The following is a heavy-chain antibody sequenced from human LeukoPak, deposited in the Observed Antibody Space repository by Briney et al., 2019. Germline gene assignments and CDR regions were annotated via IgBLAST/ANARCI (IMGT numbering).Heavy chain of an antibody. J-gene: IGHJ3*02. CDR3: ARGLGSGRHAFDI. D-gene: IGHD3-10*01. CDR1: GFTFDDYA. Sequence: GGSLRLSCAASGFTFDDYAIHWVRQAPGKGLEWVSGISWNGGTIDYADSVKGRFTISRDNAKNSPYLQMNSLRAEDTAVYYCARGLGSGRHAFDIWGQGTMVTVPS. CDR2: ISWNGGTI. V-gene: IGHV3-9*01.